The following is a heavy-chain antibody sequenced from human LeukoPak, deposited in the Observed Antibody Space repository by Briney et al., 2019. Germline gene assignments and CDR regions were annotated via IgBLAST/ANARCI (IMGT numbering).Heavy chain of an antibody. Sequence: PGGSLRLSCAASGFTFSSYAMAWVRQAPGKGLEWVSGISVSDTTYYADSVKGRATISRDNSKNTLYLQMNSLRAEDTAVYYCAKDSGSYYFDYWGQGTLVTVSS. CDR3: AKDSGSYYFDY. CDR1: GFTFSSYA. J-gene: IGHJ4*02. CDR2: ISVSDTT. D-gene: IGHD1-26*01. V-gene: IGHV3-23*01.